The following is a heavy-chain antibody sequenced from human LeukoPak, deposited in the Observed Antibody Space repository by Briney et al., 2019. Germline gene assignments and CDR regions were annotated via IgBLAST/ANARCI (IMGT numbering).Heavy chain of an antibody. V-gene: IGHV1-2*02. CDR1: KNMFTGYF. D-gene: IGHD2-2*02. CDR3: AAQCNDDFCYKRDYMDV. CDR2: INPNSGGT. Sequence: EASVKVSCKTSKNMFTGYFMHWVRQAPGQGLEWIGWINPNSGGTLFARRFQGRVTMTRDTSIGATYMELSRLTSDDTALYYCAAQCNDDFCYKRDYMDVWSKGTMVTVSS. J-gene: IGHJ6*03.